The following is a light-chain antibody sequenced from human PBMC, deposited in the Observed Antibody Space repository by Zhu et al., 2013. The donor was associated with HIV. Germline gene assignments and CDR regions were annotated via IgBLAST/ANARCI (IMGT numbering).Light chain of an antibody. V-gene: IGKV3-20*01. CDR3: QQYGRSPYT. J-gene: IGKJ2*01. CDR2: GTS. Sequence: DIVLTQSPGTLSLSPGEGATLSCRASQSVGNNFLAWYQQKPGQAPRLLISGTSSRATGIPDRFSGSGSGTDFTLTISRLEPEDFAVYYCQQYGRSPYTFGQGTKLEIK. CDR1: QSVGNNF.